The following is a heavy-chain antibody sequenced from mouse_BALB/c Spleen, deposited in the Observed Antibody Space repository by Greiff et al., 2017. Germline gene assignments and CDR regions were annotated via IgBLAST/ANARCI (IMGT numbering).Heavy chain of an antibody. CDR1: GYTFTDYW. J-gene: IGHJ3*01. V-gene: IGHV1-69*01. CDR2: IDTSDSYT. CDR3: AREGLTLFAY. Sequence: QVQLQQPGAELVMPGASVKMSCKASGYTFTDYWMHWVKQRPGQGLEWIGAIDTSDSYTSYNQKFKGKATLTVDESSSTAYMQLSSLTSEDSAVYYCAREGLTLFAYWGQGTLVTVAA. D-gene: IGHD4-1*01.